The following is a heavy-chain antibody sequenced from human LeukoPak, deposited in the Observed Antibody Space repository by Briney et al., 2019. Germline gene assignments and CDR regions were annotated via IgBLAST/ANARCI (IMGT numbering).Heavy chain of an antibody. D-gene: IGHD6-6*01. CDR3: ARGPYSSSLDPHYYYYYMDV. V-gene: IGHV1-2*02. CDR2: INPNSGGT. Sequence: GASVKVSCKASGYTFTGYYMHWVRQAPGQGLEWMGWINPNSGGTNYAQKFQGRVTMTRDTSISTAYMELSRLRSDDTAVYYCARGPYSSSLDPHYYYYYMDVWGKGTTVTVSS. CDR1: GYTFTGYY. J-gene: IGHJ6*03.